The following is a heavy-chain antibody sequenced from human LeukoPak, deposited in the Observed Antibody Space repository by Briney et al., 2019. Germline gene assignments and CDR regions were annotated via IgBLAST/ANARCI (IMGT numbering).Heavy chain of an antibody. D-gene: IGHD2-15*01. J-gene: IGHJ4*02. V-gene: IGHV3-23*01. CDR1: GFTFSSYA. Sequence: GGSPRLSCAPSGFTFSSYAMSWVRQAPGRGLEWVSGVSGSGDSPYHADSVKGRFTISRDNSKNTLYLHMNNLRAEDTALYFCAKGAGVTCYSSIDFWGQGTLVTVSS. CDR2: VSGSGDSP. CDR3: AKGAGVTCYSSIDF.